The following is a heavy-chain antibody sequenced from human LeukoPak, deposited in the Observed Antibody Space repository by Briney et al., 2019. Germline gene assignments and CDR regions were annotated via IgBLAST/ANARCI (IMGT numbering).Heavy chain of an antibody. CDR3: AREVGSQYYGSGSYSAAHFHH. CDR1: GGSISSYY. J-gene: IGHJ4*02. CDR2: IYDTGTT. V-gene: IGHV4-59*01. D-gene: IGHD3-10*01. Sequence: PSETLSLTCTVSGGSISSYYWSWLRQSPGKGLEWIGYIYDTGTTNYNPSLSSRVTISVDTSRNQFSLKLNSLTAADTAVYYCAREVGSQYYGSGSYSAAHFHHWGQGTLVTVSS.